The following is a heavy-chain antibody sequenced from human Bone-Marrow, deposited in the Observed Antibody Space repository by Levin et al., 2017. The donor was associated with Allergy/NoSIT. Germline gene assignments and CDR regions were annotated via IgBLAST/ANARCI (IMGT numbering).Heavy chain of an antibody. Sequence: GGSLRLSCEASGYTFSDYWIGWVRQMPGKGLEWMGIIYPGDSDTRYSSSFQGRVTISADKPFSTAYLLWSSLEASDTAMYYCARHPLDCSGDCSFDYWGQGTQVTVSS. CDR2: IYPGDSDT. J-gene: IGHJ4*02. CDR1: GYTFSDYW. D-gene: IGHD2-21*02. CDR3: ARHPLDCSGDCSFDY. V-gene: IGHV5-51*01.